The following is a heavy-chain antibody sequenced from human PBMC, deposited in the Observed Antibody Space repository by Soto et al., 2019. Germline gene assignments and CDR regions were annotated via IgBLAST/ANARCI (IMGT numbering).Heavy chain of an antibody. D-gene: IGHD6-6*01. V-gene: IGHV1-8*01. CDR3: ARGDVVSSSYNWFDP. CDR1: GYTFTSYD. J-gene: IGHJ5*02. Sequence: ASVKVSCKASGYTFTSYDINWVRQATGQGLEWMGWMNPNSGNTGYAQKFQGRVTMTRNTSISTAYMELSRLRSDDTAVYYCARGDVVSSSYNWFDPWGQGTLVTVSS. CDR2: MNPNSGNT.